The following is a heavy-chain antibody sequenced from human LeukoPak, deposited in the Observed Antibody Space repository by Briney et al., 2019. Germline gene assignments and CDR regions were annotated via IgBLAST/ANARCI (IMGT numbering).Heavy chain of an antibody. D-gene: IGHD4-17*01. CDR1: GFTFSSYA. CDR3: ARGPLYGDSYYFDY. V-gene: IGHV3-21*01. J-gene: IGHJ4*02. Sequence: PGGSLRLSCAASGFTFSSYAMSWVRQAPGKGLEWVSSISSSSSYIYYADSVKGRFTISRDNAKNSLYLQMNSLRAEDTAVYYCARGPLYGDSYYFDYWGQGTLVTVSS. CDR2: ISSSSSYI.